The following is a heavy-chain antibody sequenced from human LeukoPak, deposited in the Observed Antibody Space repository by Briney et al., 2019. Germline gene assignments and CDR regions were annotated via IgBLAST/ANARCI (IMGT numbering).Heavy chain of an antibody. V-gene: IGHV3-9*01. CDR1: GFTFSNYA. CDR2: ISWNSGSI. D-gene: IGHD6-19*01. J-gene: IGHJ4*02. Sequence: GGSLRLSCAASGFTFSNYAMHWVRQPPGKGLEWVSGISWNSGSIDYADSVKGRFTISRDNAKNSLYLQMNSLRVEDTAFYYCAKDNRRHYTSGPNPDSLHWGQGALVTVSS. CDR3: AKDNRRHYTSGPNPDSLH.